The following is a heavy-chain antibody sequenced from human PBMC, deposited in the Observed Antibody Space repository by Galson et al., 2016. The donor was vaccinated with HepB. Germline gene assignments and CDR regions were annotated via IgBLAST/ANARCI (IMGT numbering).Heavy chain of an antibody. CDR2: IYSSGTT. CDR1: RFTVSTNY. CDR3: ARVSSLRWSGYYWY. V-gene: IGHV3-66*01. Sequence: SLRLSCAASRFTVSTNYMTWVRQAPGKGLEWVAVIYSSGTTDYADSVKGRFTISRDSSKNTLYLQMNKLRAEDTAVYYCARVSSLRWSGYYWYWGQGTLVTVSS. J-gene: IGHJ4*02. D-gene: IGHD3-3*01.